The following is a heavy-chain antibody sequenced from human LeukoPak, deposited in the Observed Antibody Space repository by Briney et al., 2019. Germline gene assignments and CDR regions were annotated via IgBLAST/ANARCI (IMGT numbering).Heavy chain of an antibody. Sequence: GASVKVSCKASGYTFTSYYMHWVRQAPGQGLEWMGIINPSGGSTSYAQKFQGRVTMTRDTSTSTVYMELSSLRSEDTAVYHCARDRYYYDSSGYIRGISFDYWGQGTLVTVSS. CDR2: INPSGGST. V-gene: IGHV1-46*01. D-gene: IGHD3-22*01. J-gene: IGHJ4*02. CDR1: GYTFTSYY. CDR3: ARDRYYYDSSGYIRGISFDY.